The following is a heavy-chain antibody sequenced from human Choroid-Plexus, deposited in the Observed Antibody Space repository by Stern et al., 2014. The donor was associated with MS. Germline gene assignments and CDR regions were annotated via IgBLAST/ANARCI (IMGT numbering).Heavy chain of an antibody. CDR2: VNPSSGVT. D-gene: IGHD2-15*01. CDR3: ATRRGCSGGSCSSRSLDY. CDR1: GYTFTDYF. V-gene: IGHV1-2*06. Sequence: QVQLMQSGAEVKKPGASVTISCKASGYTFTDYFMHWMRQAPGQGPEWMGRVNPSSGVTLYAQKFEGRVTMSRDKSISTAYLELTNLTSDDAAVYYCATRRGCSGGSCSSRSLDYWGQGTLVSVSS. J-gene: IGHJ4*02.